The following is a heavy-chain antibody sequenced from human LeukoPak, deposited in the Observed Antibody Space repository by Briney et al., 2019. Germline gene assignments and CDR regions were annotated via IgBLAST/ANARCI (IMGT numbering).Heavy chain of an antibody. J-gene: IGHJ6*02. D-gene: IGHD2-2*01. V-gene: IGHV1-2*02. CDR2: INPNSGGT. CDR3: ARGDIVVVPAGLYYYYGMDV. CDR1: GYTFTGYY. Sequence: GASVKVSCKASGYTFTGYYMHWVRQAPGQGLEWMGWINPNSGGTNYAQKFQGRVTMTRDTSISTAYMELSRLRSEDTAVYYCARGDIVVVPAGLYYYYGMDVWGQGTTVTVSS.